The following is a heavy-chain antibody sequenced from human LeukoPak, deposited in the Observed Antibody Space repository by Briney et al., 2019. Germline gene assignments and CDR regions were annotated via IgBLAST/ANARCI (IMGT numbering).Heavy chain of an antibody. Sequence: GGSLRLSCGASGFTFSSYWMHWVRQAPGKGLVWVSRTSSDGTATTYADSVKGRFTMSRDNAKHTLYLQMNSLSAEDTAVYYCAREVSVGLGFDYWGQGTLVTVSS. CDR2: TSSDGTAT. CDR1: GFTFSSYW. J-gene: IGHJ4*02. D-gene: IGHD1-26*01. V-gene: IGHV3-74*01. CDR3: AREVSVGLGFDY.